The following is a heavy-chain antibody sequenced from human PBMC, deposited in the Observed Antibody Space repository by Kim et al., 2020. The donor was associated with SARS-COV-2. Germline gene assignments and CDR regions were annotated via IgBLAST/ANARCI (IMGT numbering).Heavy chain of an antibody. J-gene: IGHJ4*02. CDR1: GFTFNTYG. D-gene: IGHD2-21*02. V-gene: IGHV3-30*18. CDR3: AKERQETARNYYFDC. CDR2: ISYDGSHK. Sequence: GGSLRLSCAASGFTFNTYGMHWVRQTPGKGLEWVAVISYDGSHKYYADSLKGRFTISRDNSKNTLHLQMNSLRVEDTAVYYCAKERQETARNYYFDCWGQGTLVTVSS.